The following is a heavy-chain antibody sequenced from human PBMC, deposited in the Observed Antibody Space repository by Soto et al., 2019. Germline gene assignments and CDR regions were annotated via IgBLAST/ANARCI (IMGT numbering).Heavy chain of an antibody. Sequence: QVQLVQSGAEVKKPGASVKVSCKASGYTFTSYGISWVRQATGQGLEWMAWISAYNGNTNYAQKLQGRVTMTTDTSTRTAYVELRSLRSDDTDVYYCARDWFGVDYWGQGPLVTVSS. CDR2: ISAYNGNT. CDR3: ARDWFGVDY. J-gene: IGHJ4*02. CDR1: GYTFTSYG. D-gene: IGHD3-16*01. V-gene: IGHV1-18*01.